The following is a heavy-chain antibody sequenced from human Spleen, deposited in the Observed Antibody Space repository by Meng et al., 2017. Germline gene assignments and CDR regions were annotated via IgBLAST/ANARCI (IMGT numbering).Heavy chain of an antibody. V-gene: IGHV6-1*01. J-gene: IGHJ4*02. CDR2: TYYRSKWYN. CDR3: ARGDRTGWLFDY. Sequence: SCAISGDSVSSDSAAWNWIRQSPSRGLEWLGRTYYRSKWYNDYAVSVKSRITINPDTSKNQFSLQLNSVTPEDTAVYYCARGDRTGWLFDYWGQGSLVTVSS. D-gene: IGHD6-19*01. CDR1: GDSVSSDSAA.